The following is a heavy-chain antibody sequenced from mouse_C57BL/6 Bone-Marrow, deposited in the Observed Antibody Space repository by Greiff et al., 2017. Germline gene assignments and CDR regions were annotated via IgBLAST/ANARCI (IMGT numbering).Heavy chain of an antibody. CDR3: SSFDGNYFDF. CDR1: GFNFKDYY. J-gene: IGHJ2*01. V-gene: IGHV14-4*01. CDR2: IDPDIGDT. D-gene: IGHD2-3*01. Sequence: VQLQQSGAELVRPGASVKLSCTASGFNFKDYYIHWVKQRPEKSLEWIGWIDPDIGDTEYASKFQGKATITSNPSSNTVYLQFSSLTSEDTAVYYCSSFDGNYFDFWGQGTPLTVAS.